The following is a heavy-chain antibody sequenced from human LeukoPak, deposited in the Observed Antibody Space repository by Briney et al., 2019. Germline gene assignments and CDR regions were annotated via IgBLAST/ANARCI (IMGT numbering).Heavy chain of an antibody. V-gene: IGHV3-48*03. J-gene: IGHJ5*02. CDR2: ISSSGSAM. CDR3: ARDLGGSSSSAWFDP. Sequence: GGSLRLSCAASGFTFSTYEMNWVRQAPGKGLEWVSYISSSGSAMYYTDSVKGRFTISRDNAKNSLYLQVNSLRAEDTAVYYCARDLGGSSSSAWFDPWGQGTLVTVSS. CDR1: GFTFSTYE. D-gene: IGHD6-6*01.